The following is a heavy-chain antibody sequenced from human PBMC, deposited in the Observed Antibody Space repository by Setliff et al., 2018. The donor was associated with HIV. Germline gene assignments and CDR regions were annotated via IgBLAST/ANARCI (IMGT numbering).Heavy chain of an antibody. V-gene: IGHV4-59*11. Sequence: PSETLSLTCAVSGGSISSHYWSWIRLPPGKGLEWIGTIYYNGNTNYNPSLKSRVAISVDTSKNLFSLKMSSVTPADTAVYYCARGIENFWSGYIRWGQGTLVTVSS. CDR1: GGSISSHY. CDR3: ARGIENFWSGYIR. CDR2: IYYNGNT. J-gene: IGHJ4*02. D-gene: IGHD3-3*01.